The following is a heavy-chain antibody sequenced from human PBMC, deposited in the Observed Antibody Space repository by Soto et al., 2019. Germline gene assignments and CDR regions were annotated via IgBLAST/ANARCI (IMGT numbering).Heavy chain of an antibody. V-gene: IGHV4-30-4*01. D-gene: IGHD4-17*01. CDR2: IYYSGST. CDR3: ARDQVLTVEDYYYYGMDV. CDR1: GGSISSGDYY. Sequence: PSETLSLTCTVSGGSISSGDYYWSWIRQPPGKGLEWIGYIYYSGSTYYNPSLKSRVTISVDTSKNQFSLKLSSVTAADTAVYYCARDQVLTVEDYYYYGMDVWGQGTTVTVSS. J-gene: IGHJ6*02.